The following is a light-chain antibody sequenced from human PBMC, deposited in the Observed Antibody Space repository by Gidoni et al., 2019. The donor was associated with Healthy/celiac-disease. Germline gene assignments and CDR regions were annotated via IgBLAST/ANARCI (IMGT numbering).Light chain of an antibody. CDR3: QAWDSSTEVV. CDR1: KLGDKY. CDR2: QDS. J-gene: IGLJ2*01. V-gene: IGLV3-1*01. Sequence: SYELTQPHSVSVSPGQTASITCSGGKLGDKYACWYQPKPGQSPVLVIYQDSKRPSGIPERFSGSNSGNTATLTISGTQAMDEADYYCQAWDSSTEVVFGGGTKLTVL.